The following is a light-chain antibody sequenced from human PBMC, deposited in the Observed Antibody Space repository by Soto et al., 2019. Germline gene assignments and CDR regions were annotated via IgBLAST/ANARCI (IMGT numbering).Light chain of an antibody. V-gene: IGKV1-9*01. CDR2: AAS. CDR1: QGISSY. Sequence: IQLTQSPSSLSASVGDRVTITCRASQGISSYLAWYQQKPGKAPKLLIYAASTLQSGVPSRFSGSGSGTDFTLTTSSLQPEDFATYYGQQLNSYPRLFTFVPGTKVDIK. CDR3: QQLNSYPRLFT. J-gene: IGKJ3*01.